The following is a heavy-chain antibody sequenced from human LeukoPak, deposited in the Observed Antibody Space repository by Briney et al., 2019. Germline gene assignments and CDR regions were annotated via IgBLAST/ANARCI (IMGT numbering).Heavy chain of an antibody. Sequence: SETLSLTCAVYGGSFSGYYWSWIRQPPGKGLEWIGEINHSGSTNYNPSLKSRVTISVDTSKNQFSLQLSSVTAADTAVYYCARGFVFWSGYNWFDPWGQGTLVTVSS. D-gene: IGHD3-3*01. CDR3: ARGFVFWSGYNWFDP. V-gene: IGHV4-34*01. J-gene: IGHJ5*02. CDR1: GGSFSGYY. CDR2: INHSGST.